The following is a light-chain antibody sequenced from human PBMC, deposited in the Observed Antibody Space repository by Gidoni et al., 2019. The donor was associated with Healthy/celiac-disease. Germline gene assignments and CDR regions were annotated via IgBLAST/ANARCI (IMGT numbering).Light chain of an antibody. CDR1: QSISSY. Sequence: DIQLTQPPSSLSASVGDRVTITCRASQSISSYLKWYQQKPGNAPKLLIYAASSLQSGVPSRCSGSGSGTDFTLTISSLQPEDFAAYYCQQRYSTPRHTFGRGTKLEIK. CDR2: AAS. V-gene: IGKV1-39*01. CDR3: QQRYSTPRHT. J-gene: IGKJ2*01.